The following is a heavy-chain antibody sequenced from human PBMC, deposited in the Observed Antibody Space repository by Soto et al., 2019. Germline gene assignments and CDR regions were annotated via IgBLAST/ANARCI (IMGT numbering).Heavy chain of an antibody. CDR2: ISAHNGNT. CDR1: GYAFTTYG. J-gene: IGHJ4*02. Sequence: QVHLVQSGAEVKKPGTSVKVSCKGSGYAFTTYGITWVRQAPGQGLEWMGWISAHNGNTNYAQKLQVRVTVTRDTSTSTAYMELRSRRSDDTAAYYCARGMYGDYWGQGALVTVSS. CDR3: ARGMYGDY. V-gene: IGHV1-18*01. D-gene: IGHD2-8*01.